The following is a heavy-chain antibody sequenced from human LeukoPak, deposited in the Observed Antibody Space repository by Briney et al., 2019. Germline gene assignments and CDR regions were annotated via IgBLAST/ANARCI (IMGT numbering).Heavy chain of an antibody. Sequence: KTSEALSLTCTVSGGSISSYYWSWIRQPPGKGLEWIGDIYYSGSTNYNPSLKSRVTISVDTSKNQFSLKLNSVTAADTAVYYCARGAITFGGVIVYAFDIWGQGTMVTVSS. D-gene: IGHD3-16*02. J-gene: IGHJ3*02. CDR2: IYYSGST. V-gene: IGHV4-59*08. CDR3: ARGAITFGGVIVYAFDI. CDR1: GGSISSYY.